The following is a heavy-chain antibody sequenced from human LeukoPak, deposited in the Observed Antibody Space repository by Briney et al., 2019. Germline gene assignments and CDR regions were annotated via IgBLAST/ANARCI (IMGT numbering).Heavy chain of an antibody. D-gene: IGHD1-26*01. J-gene: IGHJ4*02. CDR1: GFTFSSYG. Sequence: GRSLRLSCAASGFTFSSYGMHWVRQAPGKGLEWVAVISYDGSNKYYADSVKGRFTISRDNSKNTLYLQMNSLRAEGTAVYYCAREETTDTSYDYWGQGTLVTVSS. CDR3: AREETTDTSYDY. CDR2: ISYDGSNK. V-gene: IGHV3-30*19.